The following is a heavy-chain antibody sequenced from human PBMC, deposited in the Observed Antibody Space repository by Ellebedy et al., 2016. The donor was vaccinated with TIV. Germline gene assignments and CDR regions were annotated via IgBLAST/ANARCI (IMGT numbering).Heavy chain of an antibody. CDR3: AKLGVVIRGDY. D-gene: IGHD3-10*01. J-gene: IGHJ4*02. V-gene: IGHV3-33*06. CDR2: IWYDGSNK. CDR1: GFTFRNFG. Sequence: GESLKISCAASGFTFRNFGMHWVRQAPGKGLEWVAVIWYDGSNKYYADSVTGRFTISRDNSKNTLYLQMNSLRAEDTAVYYCAKLGVVIRGDYWGQGALVTVSS.